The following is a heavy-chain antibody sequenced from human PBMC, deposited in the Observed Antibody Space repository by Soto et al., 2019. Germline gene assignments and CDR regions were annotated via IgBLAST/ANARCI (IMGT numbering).Heavy chain of an antibody. CDR1: GFTFSTYA. CDR3: PKGGRIVATPTVT. D-gene: IGHD5-12*01. Sequence: EVQLLESGGTLVRPGGSLRLSCAASGFTFSTYAMSWVRQAPGKGLEWVSAISGSGCSTYYADSVKGRFTISRDNYKDILFMQMHSLRGEDTAVYYCPKGGRIVATPTVTWGQGTLVIVSS. CDR2: ISGSGCST. V-gene: IGHV3-23*01. J-gene: IGHJ5*02.